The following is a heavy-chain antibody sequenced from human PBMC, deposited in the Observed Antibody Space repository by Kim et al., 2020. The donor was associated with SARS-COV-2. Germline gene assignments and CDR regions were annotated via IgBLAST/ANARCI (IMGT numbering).Heavy chain of an antibody. V-gene: IGHV3-53*04. J-gene: IGHJ4*02. D-gene: IGHD3-10*01. Sequence: CTYYADAVQGRFTISRHNSKNTLSLQMNGLRAEDTAVYYCAGPFGASDYWGQGTLVTVSS. CDR2: CT. CDR3: AGPFGASDY.